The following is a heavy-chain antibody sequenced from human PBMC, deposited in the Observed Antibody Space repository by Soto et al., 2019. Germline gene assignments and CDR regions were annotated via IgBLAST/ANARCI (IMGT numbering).Heavy chain of an antibody. D-gene: IGHD1-26*01. CDR3: AFVSDDPEEPDGIDV. CDR1: GYTFTRYV. Sequence: ASVNRAWRASGYTFTRYVISWVRQAPGQGLEWMGWISAYNGNTNYAQKLQGRVTMTTDTSTSTAYMELRSLRSDDTAVYYCAFVSDDPEEPDGIDVLAQGTTVTVCS. J-gene: IGHJ6*02. CDR2: ISAYNGNT. V-gene: IGHV1-18*04.